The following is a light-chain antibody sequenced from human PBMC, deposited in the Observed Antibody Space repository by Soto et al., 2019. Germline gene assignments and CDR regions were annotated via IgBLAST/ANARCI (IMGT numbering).Light chain of an antibody. CDR3: QQSYSIPWT. CDR2: AAS. J-gene: IGKJ1*01. Sequence: IQMTQSPSSLSASVGDRVTITCRASHSISIYLNWYQQRPGKAPKVLIYAASSLQSGIPSRFSGSGSGTDFTLTISSLQPEDFATYYCQQSYSIPWTFGQGTKVDIK. V-gene: IGKV1-39*01. CDR1: HSISIY.